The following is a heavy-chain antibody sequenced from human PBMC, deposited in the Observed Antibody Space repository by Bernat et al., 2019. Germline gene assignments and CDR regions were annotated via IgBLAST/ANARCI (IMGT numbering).Heavy chain of an antibody. CDR2: TRNRANSYTT. Sequence: EVQLVESGGGLVQPGGSLRLSCAASGFTFSDHYMDWVRQAPGKGLEWVGRTRNRANSYTTEYAASVKGRFTVSRGDSRNSVFLQMNSLKTEDTAVYYCARVGAPGIDFDYWGHGTLVTVSS. V-gene: IGHV3-72*01. CDR3: ARVGAPGIDFDY. CDR1: GFTFSDHY. D-gene: IGHD1-26*01. J-gene: IGHJ4*01.